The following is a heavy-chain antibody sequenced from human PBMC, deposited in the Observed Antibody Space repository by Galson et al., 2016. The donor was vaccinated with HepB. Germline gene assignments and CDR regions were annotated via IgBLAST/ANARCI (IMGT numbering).Heavy chain of an antibody. Sequence: QSGAEVKKPGESLQISCKGSGYSFVTHWIGWVRQMPGEGLERVGLIPPSDSDTRYTQSFQGQVTISADKSINTAFLQWSSLKASDTAIYYCARHDVLSVGGYWHFDLWGRGTLVTVSS. CDR1: GYSFVTHW. D-gene: IGHD6-19*01. CDR2: IPPSDSDT. V-gene: IGHV5-51*01. CDR3: ARHDVLSVGGYWHFDL. J-gene: IGHJ2*01.